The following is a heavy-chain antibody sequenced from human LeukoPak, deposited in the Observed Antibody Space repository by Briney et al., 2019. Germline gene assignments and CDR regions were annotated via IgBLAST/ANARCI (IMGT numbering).Heavy chain of an antibody. CDR1: GYTLTGSY. V-gene: IGHV1-2*02. CDR2: INPNIGGT. J-gene: IGHJ4*02. CDR3: ASADSRGGHFDY. D-gene: IGHD3-22*01. Sequence: GASVKVSCKASGYTLTGSYMHWVRQAPGQDLEWMGWINPNIGGTNYAQKFQGRVTMTRDTSTSTVYMELSSLRSEDTAVYYCASADSRGGHFDYWGQGTLVTVSS.